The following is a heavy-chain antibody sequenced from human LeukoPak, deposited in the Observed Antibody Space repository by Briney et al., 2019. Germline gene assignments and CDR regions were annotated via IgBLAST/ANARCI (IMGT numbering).Heavy chain of an antibody. D-gene: IGHD3-10*01. J-gene: IGHJ4*02. Sequence: GGSLRLSCAASGFTFSSYWMSWVRQAPGKGLEWVANIKQDGSEKYYVDSVKGRFTISRDNAKNSLYLQMNSLRAEDTAVYYCARDLLSGSSGSHGDPAGGWGQGTLVTVSS. CDR3: ARDLLSGSSGSHGDPAGG. V-gene: IGHV3-7*01. CDR2: IKQDGSEK. CDR1: GFTFSSYW.